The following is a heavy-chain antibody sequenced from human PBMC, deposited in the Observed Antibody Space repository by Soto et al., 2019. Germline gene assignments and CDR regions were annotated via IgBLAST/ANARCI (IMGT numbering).Heavy chain of an antibody. CDR3: ARLEYCTNGVCYINYYYYMDV. V-gene: IGHV4-39*01. CDR2: IYYSGST. D-gene: IGHD2-8*01. Sequence: PSETLSLTCTVSGGSISSSSYYWGWIRQPPGKGLEWIGSIYYSGSTYYNPSLKSRVTISVDTSKNQFSLKLSSVTAADTAVYYCARLEYCTNGVCYINYYYYMDVWGKGTTVTVS. CDR1: GGSISSSSYY. J-gene: IGHJ6*03.